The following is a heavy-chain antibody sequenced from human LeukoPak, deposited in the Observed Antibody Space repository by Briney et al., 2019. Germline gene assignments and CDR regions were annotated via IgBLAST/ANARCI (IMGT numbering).Heavy chain of an antibody. CDR3: VAKTYDFWSGYHTRDY. D-gene: IGHD3-3*01. V-gene: IGHV4-30-2*01. J-gene: IGHJ4*02. CDR2: IYHSGST. Sequence: SETQSLTCAVSGGSISSGGYSWSWIRQPPGKGLEWIGYIYHSGSTYYNPSLKSRVTISVDRSKNQFSLKLSSVTAADTAVYYCVAKTYDFWSGYHTRDYWGQGTLVTVSS. CDR1: GGSISSGGYS.